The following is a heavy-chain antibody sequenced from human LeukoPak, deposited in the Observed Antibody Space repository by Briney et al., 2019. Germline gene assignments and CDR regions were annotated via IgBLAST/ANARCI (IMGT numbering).Heavy chain of an antibody. CDR2: IRYDGSNK. J-gene: IGHJ3*02. V-gene: IGHV3-30*02. CDR3: AKSRSYTVRDAVQI. D-gene: IGHD3-10*01. CDR1: GFTFSSYG. Sequence: PGGSLRLSCAASGFTFSSYGMHWVRQAPGKGLEWVAFIRYDGSNKYYADSVRGRFTISRDNSKNTLYLQMNSLRAEDTAVYYCAKSRSYTVRDAVQIWGHGTTVTVSS.